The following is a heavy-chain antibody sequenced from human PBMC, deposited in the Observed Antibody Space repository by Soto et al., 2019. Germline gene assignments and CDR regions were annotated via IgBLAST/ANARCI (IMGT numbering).Heavy chain of an antibody. Sequence: PGESLKISCKASGRSLTSFWITWVRQMPGKGLEWMGRIDPADSYTNYSPSFQGHVTMSADKSTRTAFLQWSSLRASDSAMCYCAGPGTYASYGMEVWGQGTTVTVSS. D-gene: IGHD3-16*01. J-gene: IGHJ6*02. V-gene: IGHV5-10-1*01. CDR2: IDPADSYT. CDR1: GRSLTSFW. CDR3: AGPGTYASYGMEV.